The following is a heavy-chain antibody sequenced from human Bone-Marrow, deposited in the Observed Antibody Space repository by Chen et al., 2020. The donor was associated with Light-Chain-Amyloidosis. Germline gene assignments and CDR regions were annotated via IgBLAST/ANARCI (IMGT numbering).Heavy chain of an antibody. CDR3: ARVGVDRGFDY. Sequence: QVQLQQWGAGLLKPSETLSLTCAVYGGSFSGYYWSWIRKPPGKGLEWIGEINHSGSTNYNPSLKSRVTISVDTSKNQFSLKLSSVTAADTAVYYCARVGVDRGFDYWGQGTLVTVSS. V-gene: IGHV4-34*01. CDR1: GGSFSGYY. D-gene: IGHD3-10*01. J-gene: IGHJ4*02. CDR2: INHSGST.